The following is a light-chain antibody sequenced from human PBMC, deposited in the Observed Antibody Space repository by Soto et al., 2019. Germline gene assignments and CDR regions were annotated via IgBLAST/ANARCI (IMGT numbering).Light chain of an antibody. V-gene: IGKV4-1*01. CDR3: QHYYTTPVT. Sequence: DIVMTQSPDSLAVSLGERATIRCESSQSILSTFNNKNQIAWYQQEPGQPPKLLIYWASTRAFGVLDRFSGSGSGTDFPLTVSSVQAEDVATYFCQHYYTTPVTFGQGTRLEIK. CDR1: QSILSTFNNKNQ. CDR2: WAS. J-gene: IGKJ5*01.